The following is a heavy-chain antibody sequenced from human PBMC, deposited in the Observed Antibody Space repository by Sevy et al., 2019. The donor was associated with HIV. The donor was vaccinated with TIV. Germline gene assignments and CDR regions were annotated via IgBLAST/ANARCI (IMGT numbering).Heavy chain of an antibody. CDR3: ARDLSGSYPSYYFDY. Sequence: ASVKVSCKASGYTFTGYYMHWVRQAPGQGLEWMGRINPNSGGTNYAQKFQGRVTMTRDTSISTAYMELSRLRSDDTVVYYCARDLSGSYPSYYFDYWGQGTLVTVSS. CDR1: GYTFTGYY. V-gene: IGHV1-2*05. CDR2: INPNSGGT. J-gene: IGHJ4*02. D-gene: IGHD1-26*01.